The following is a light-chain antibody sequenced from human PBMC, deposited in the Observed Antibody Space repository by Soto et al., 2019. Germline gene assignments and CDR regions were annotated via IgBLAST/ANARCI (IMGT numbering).Light chain of an antibody. V-gene: IGLV2-14*01. CDR1: SSDLGDYNS. Sequence: QAVLTQPASVSGSPGQSITISCTGTSSDLGDYNSVSWYQHHPGKAPKLMIYDVSHRPSGVSNRFSGSKSGNTASLTISGLQTEDEADYYCSSFTTSSSLVVFGGGTKLTVL. J-gene: IGLJ2*01. CDR3: SSFTTSSSLVV. CDR2: DVS.